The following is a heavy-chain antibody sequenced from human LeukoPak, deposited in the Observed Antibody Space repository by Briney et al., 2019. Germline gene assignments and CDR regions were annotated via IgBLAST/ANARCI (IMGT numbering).Heavy chain of an antibody. CDR1: GLTVSSEY. V-gene: IGHV3-53*01. CDR2: IYGAGAT. CDR3: ARLLPASRHYFDY. J-gene: IGHJ4*02. Sequence: PGGSLRLSCAAYGLTVSSEYLAWVRQAPGKGLEWISVIYGAGATYYADSVRGRFTISRDTYSNALYLQMNSLRVEDTAVYHCARLLPASRHYFDYWGQGTLVTVSS. D-gene: IGHD2-15*01.